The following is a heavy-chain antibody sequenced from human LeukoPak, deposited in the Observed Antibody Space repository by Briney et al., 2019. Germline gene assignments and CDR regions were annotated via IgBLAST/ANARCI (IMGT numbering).Heavy chain of an antibody. CDR2: IYYSGST. D-gene: IGHD2-2*02. J-gene: IGHJ6*03. CDR3: ARRSVVVPAAILSPYYYMDV. V-gene: IGHV4-39*01. Sequence: SETLSLTCTVSCGSISSSSYYLGWIRQPPGKGLEWVGRIYYSGSTYYNPPLKSRVTISVDTSKTQFSLKLSSVTAADTAVYYCARRSVVVPAAILSPYYYMDVWGKGTTVTVSS. CDR1: CGSISSSSYY.